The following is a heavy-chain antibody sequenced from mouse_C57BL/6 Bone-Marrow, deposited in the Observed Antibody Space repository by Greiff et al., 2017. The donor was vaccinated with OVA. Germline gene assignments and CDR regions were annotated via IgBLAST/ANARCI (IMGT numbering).Heavy chain of an antibody. CDR1: GFTFSSYG. CDR3: ARRSDYFAY. V-gene: IGHV5-6*01. D-gene: IGHD2-4*01. J-gene: IGHJ3*01. Sequence: EVQLVESGGDLVKPGGSLKLSCAASGFTFSSYGMSWVRQTPDKRLEWVATISSGGSYTYYPDSVKGRFTISRDNAKNTLYLQMSSLKSEDTAMYYCARRSDYFAYWGQGTLVTVSA. CDR2: ISSGGSYT.